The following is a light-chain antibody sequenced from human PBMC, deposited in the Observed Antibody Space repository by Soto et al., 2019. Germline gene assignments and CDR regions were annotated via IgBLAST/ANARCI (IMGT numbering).Light chain of an antibody. CDR2: ASS. CDR1: QGISND. V-gene: IGKV1-17*01. J-gene: IGKJ1*01. CDR3: LQHNSYLWT. Sequence: DIQMTQSPSSLSASVGDRVTITCRASQGISNDLGWYQQKPGQAPKRLIYASSSLQSGVPSRFRGSGSGTEFTLTNSSLQPEDFATCDCLQHNSYLWTFGHRTKVQIK.